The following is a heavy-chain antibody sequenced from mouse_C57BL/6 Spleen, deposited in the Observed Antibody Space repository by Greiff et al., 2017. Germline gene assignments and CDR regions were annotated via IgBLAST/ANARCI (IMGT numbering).Heavy chain of an antibody. V-gene: IGHV1-47*01. CDR3: ARANYYGSSPFDY. Sequence: QVQLKESGAELVKPGASVKMSCKASGYTFTTYPIEWLKQNHGKSLEWIGNFHPYNDDTKYNEKFKGKATLTVEKSSSTVYLELSRLTSDDSAVYYCARANYYGSSPFDYWGQGTTLTVSS. J-gene: IGHJ2*01. CDR2: FHPYNDDT. CDR1: GYTFTTYP. D-gene: IGHD1-1*01.